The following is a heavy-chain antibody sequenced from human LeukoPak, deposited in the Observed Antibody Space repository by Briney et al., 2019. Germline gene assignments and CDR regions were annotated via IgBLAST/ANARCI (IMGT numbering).Heavy chain of an antibody. V-gene: IGHV3-21*01. D-gene: IGHD3-10*01. CDR2: ISRRSRHV. Sequence: GGSPRLSCAASGFTFSDYSMNWVRQAPGKGLEWVSSISRRSRHVYYAGSVKGRFTISRDDARNSLYQQMNSLRAEDMAVYFCVRDLLGSGSTTAYLYHWGQGTLVTVSS. CDR3: VRDLLGSGSTTAYLYH. CDR1: GFTFSDYS. J-gene: IGHJ1*01.